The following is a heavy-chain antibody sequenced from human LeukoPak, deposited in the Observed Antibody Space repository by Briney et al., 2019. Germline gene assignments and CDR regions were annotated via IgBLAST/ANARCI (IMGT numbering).Heavy chain of an antibody. J-gene: IGHJ2*01. D-gene: IGHD3/OR15-3a*01. CDR2: IYDRGPA. CDR3: ARRWDWGGWYFDL. CDR1: GYAITSGGFS. Sequence: PSQTLSLTCTVSGYAITSGGFSWNWIRQPPGKGLEWIGCIYDRGPAYYNPSLKSRFTISVDTSKNQFSLKLSSVTAADTAVYYCARRWDWGGWYFDLWGRGTLVTVSS. V-gene: IGHV4-30-2*03.